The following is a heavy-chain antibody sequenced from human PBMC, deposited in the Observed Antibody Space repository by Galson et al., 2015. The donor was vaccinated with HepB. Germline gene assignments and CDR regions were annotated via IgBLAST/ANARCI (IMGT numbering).Heavy chain of an antibody. Sequence: SVKVSCKASGYTFTSYAMHWVRQAPGQRLEWMGWINAGNGNTKYTQKFQGRVTITRDTSASTAYMELSSLRSEDTAVYHCARDLYYYDSSGYYGGEEFDPWGQGTLVTVSS. CDR2: INAGNGNT. CDR1: GYTFTSYA. D-gene: IGHD3-22*01. CDR3: ARDLYYYDSSGYYGGEEFDP. J-gene: IGHJ5*02. V-gene: IGHV1-3*01.